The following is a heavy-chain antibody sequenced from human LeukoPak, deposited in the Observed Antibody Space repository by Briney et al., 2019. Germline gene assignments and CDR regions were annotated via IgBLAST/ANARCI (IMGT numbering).Heavy chain of an antibody. V-gene: IGHV1-69*04. CDR2: IIPILGIA. CDR3: ARVFGYDSPDY. D-gene: IGHD5-12*01. J-gene: IGHJ4*02. Sequence: GASVKVSCKASGGTFSSYAFSWVRQAPGQGLEWMGRIIPILGIANYAQKFQGRVTITADKSTSTAYMELSSLRSEDTAVYYCARVFGYDSPDYWGQGTLVTVSS. CDR1: GGTFSSYA.